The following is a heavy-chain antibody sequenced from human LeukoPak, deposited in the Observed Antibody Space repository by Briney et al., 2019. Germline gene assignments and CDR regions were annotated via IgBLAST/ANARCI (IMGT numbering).Heavy chain of an antibody. V-gene: IGHV3-49*04. CDR3: TRDNYYDSSGYYFDY. Sequence: GGSLRLSCAASGFTFSSYAMSWVRQAPGKGLEWVGFIRSKAYGGTTEYAASVKGRFTISRDDSKSIAYLQMNSLKTGDTAVYYCTRDNYYDSSGYYFDYWGQGTLVTVSS. J-gene: IGHJ4*02. D-gene: IGHD3-22*01. CDR2: IRSKAYGGTT. CDR1: GFTFSSYA.